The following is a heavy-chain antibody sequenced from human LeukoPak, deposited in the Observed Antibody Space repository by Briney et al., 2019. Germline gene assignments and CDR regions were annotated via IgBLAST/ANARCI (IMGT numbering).Heavy chain of an antibody. J-gene: IGHJ4*02. CDR2: ISSTSTYI. CDR1: GFTFSSYS. CDR3: ARYLGAGEILRRPLDY. Sequence: PGGSLRLSCAASGFTFSSYSLNWVRQAPGKGLEWVSSISSTSTYIYYADSVKGRFTISRDNAKDSLYLQMNSLRAEDTAVYYCARYLGAGEILRRPLDYWGQGSLVTVSS. V-gene: IGHV3-21*01. D-gene: IGHD1-26*01.